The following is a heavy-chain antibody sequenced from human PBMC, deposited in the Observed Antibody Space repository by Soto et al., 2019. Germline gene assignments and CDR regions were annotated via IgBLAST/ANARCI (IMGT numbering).Heavy chain of an antibody. J-gene: IGHJ4*02. CDR1: GFTFSSHA. Sequence: EVQLVESGGGLVQPGGSLKLSCAVSGFTFSSHAMNWVRQAPGKGLEWVAYIHGTRSIIYYADSVKGRFTISRDNAKNSLNLQMDSLRDEDTALYYCARDARNADYDYWGQGTRVTVSS. D-gene: IGHD3-16*01. V-gene: IGHV3-48*02. CDR3: ARDARNADYDY. CDR2: IHGTRSII.